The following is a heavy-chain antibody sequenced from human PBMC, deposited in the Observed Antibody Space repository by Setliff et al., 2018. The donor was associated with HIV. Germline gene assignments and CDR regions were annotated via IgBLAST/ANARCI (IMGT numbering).Heavy chain of an antibody. J-gene: IGHJ1*01. D-gene: IGHD3-9*01. V-gene: IGHV1-8*02. CDR3: ARGGLSAGYFDWPENCQH. CDR2: MNPNSGNT. Sequence: ASVKVSCKASGYTFTSYDFNWVRQATGQGLEWMGWMNPNSGNTGYAQKFQGRVTMTRNTSISTAYMELSSLKSEDTAVYYCARGGLSAGYFDWPENCQHWGQGTLVTVSS. CDR1: GYTFTSYD.